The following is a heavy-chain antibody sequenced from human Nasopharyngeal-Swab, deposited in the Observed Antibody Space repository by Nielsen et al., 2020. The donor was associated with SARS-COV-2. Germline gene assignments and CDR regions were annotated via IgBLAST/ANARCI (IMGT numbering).Heavy chain of an antibody. D-gene: IGHD3/OR15-3a*01. CDR3: ARVQVDDDFWTGYHFDY. CDR2: VFNSGST. Sequence: SATLSLTCTVSCGSMNSYYWYWIRQPPGKGLEGIGYVFNSGSTEYSPSLKRRATISVDTSNNQFSLKLSSVTAADTAVYFCARVQVDDDFWTGYHFDYWGQGTLVTVSS. J-gene: IGHJ4*02. CDR1: CGSMNSYY. V-gene: IGHV4-59*01.